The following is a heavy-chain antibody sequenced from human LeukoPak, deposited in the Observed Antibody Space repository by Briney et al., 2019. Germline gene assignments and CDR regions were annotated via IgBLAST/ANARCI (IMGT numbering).Heavy chain of an antibody. CDR2: IYYSGST. CDR3: AQLSGYTYSGYGPTYYYYYYMDV. Sequence: SEPLSLTCTISGGSISSSSYYWGWIRQPPGKGLEGIGGIYYSGSTYYNPSLKSRVTISVDTSKNQFSLKLSSVTAADTAVYYCAQLSGYTYSGYGPTYYYYYYMDVWGKGTTVTVSS. CDR1: GGSISSSSYY. V-gene: IGHV4-39*01. D-gene: IGHD5-12*01. J-gene: IGHJ6*03.